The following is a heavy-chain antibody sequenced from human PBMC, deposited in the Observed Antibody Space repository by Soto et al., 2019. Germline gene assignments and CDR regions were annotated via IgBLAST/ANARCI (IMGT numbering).Heavy chain of an antibody. CDR2: IDPSDSDI. Sequence: GESLKISCKGSGYRFASYRIAWVRQMPGKGLEWMGIIDPSDSDIRYSPSFQGQVTISADKSISTAYLQWSSLKASDTAIDYCARSFLDNFAHWGHGTLVTVSS. CDR3: ARSFLDNFAH. CDR1: GYRFASYR. D-gene: IGHD1-20*01. V-gene: IGHV5-51*01. J-gene: IGHJ5*02.